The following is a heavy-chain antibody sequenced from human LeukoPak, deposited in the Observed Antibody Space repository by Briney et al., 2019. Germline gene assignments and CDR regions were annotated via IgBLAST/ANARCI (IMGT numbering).Heavy chain of an antibody. CDR1: GGSISSSSYY. D-gene: IGHD2-15*01. Sequence: SETLSLTCTVSGGSISSSSYYWGWIRQPPGKGLEWIGEINHSGSTNYNPSLKSRVTISVDTSKNQFSLKLSSVTAADTAVYYCARGRNFFYQPLLRINYYFDYWGQGTLVTVSS. J-gene: IGHJ4*02. CDR3: ARGRNFFYQPLLRINYYFDY. V-gene: IGHV4-39*07. CDR2: INHSGST.